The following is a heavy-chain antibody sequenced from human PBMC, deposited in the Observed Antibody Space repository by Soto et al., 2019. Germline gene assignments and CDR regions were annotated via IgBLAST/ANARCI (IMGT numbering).Heavy chain of an antibody. CDR2: IIPILSTT. Sequence: QVQLVQSGAELKKPGSSVKVSCKVSGGTDGTYSINWVRQAPGQGLEWMGAIIPILSTTNYAQRFQGRVTITADESTGTVYLELTSLKFEDTAVYYCASRAMAVTWFDPWGQGTRVTVSS. CDR3: ASRAMAVTWFDP. J-gene: IGHJ5*02. D-gene: IGHD6-19*01. V-gene: IGHV1-69*01. CDR1: GGTDGTYS.